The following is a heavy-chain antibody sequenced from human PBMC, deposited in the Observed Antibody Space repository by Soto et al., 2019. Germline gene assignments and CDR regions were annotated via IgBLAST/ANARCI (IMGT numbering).Heavy chain of an antibody. Sequence: QITLKESGPTLVKPTQTLTLTCTVSGFSVSSSGEGVGWIRQPPGKALEWLALIYWDDDKRYSPSLKSRLTITTDTPKHLVVLTLTNLDPVDTATYYCAHIDPKIGTAGAHGGFDFWGQGTLVTVSS. CDR2: IYWDDDK. CDR1: GFSVSSSGEG. D-gene: IGHD2-21*02. J-gene: IGHJ4*02. CDR3: AHIDPKIGTAGAHGGFDF. V-gene: IGHV2-5*02.